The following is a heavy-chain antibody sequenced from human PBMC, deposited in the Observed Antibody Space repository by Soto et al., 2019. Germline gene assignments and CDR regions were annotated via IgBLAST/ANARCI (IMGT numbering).Heavy chain of an antibody. D-gene: IGHD3-22*01. J-gene: IGHJ4*02. CDR1: GYSFTGYY. CDR2: INPDSGAT. Sequence: HEHLVQSGAEVKRPGASLKVSCKASGYSFTGYYIHWVRQAPGQGLEWMGWINPDSGATNYAQNFQGRVTLTSDTSISKASMDLTSLRSDDTAVYYCARGYYGTGGYPFPDVDYWGQGTLVIVSS. V-gene: IGHV1-2*02. CDR3: ARGYYGTGGYPFPDVDY.